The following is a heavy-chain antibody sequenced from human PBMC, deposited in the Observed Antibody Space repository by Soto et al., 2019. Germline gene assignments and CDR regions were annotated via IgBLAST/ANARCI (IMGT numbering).Heavy chain of an antibody. CDR3: ARDLWGYCGTDCYPLDV. Sequence: TXXTLSLTCTVSGDSISGYYWRWILQPPGKGLEWIGYMYNTGSTVYNPSFKSRVTISVDTSKNQFSLKLNSVTAAETAVYYCARDLWGYCGTDCYPLDVWGQGTTVTVSS. CDR1: GDSISGYY. V-gene: IGHV4-59*01. J-gene: IGHJ6*02. D-gene: IGHD2-21*02. CDR2: MYNTGST.